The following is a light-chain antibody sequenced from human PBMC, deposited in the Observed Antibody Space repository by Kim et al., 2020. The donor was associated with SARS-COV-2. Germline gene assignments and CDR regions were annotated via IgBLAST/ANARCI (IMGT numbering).Light chain of an antibody. J-gene: IGLJ3*02. CDR1: SSDVGRYPL. CDR2: VVS. Sequence: QSALTQPAFVSGSPGRSITISCTGTSSDVGRYPLVSWYQQHPDKAPKLMIYVVSVRRSGVSNRFSGSKTGNTATLTISGLQAADEADYYCCSYAGSGIGVFGGGTQLTVL. V-gene: IGLV2-23*02. CDR3: CSYAGSGIGV.